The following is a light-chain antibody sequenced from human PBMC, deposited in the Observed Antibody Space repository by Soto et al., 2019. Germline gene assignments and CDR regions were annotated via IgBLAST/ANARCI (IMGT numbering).Light chain of an antibody. V-gene: IGKV1-27*01. CDR3: QHYNNAPIT. CDR2: GAS. CDR1: QAISNF. J-gene: IGKJ5*01. Sequence: DIQMTQSPSSLSASIGDRVTITCRASQAISNFLAWYRQRPGKDPQLLVSGASTLQSGVPSRFSGSGSGTYATLTIGSLHPEDVATYYWQHYNNAPITFGQGTRL.